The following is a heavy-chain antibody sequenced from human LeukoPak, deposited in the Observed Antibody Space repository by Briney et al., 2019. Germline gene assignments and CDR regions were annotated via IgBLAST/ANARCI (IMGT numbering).Heavy chain of an antibody. CDR3: ARVRGVAGAGIDY. D-gene: IGHD6-13*01. V-gene: IGHV3-7*01. CDR2: IKQDGSEK. J-gene: IGHJ4*02. Sequence: GGSLRLSCGVSGFTFSDYWMNWVRQAPGKGLEWVASIKQDGSEKSYVDSVKGRFTISRDNAKNSLYLQMNSLRAEDTAVYYCARVRGVAGAGIDYWGQGTLVTVSS. CDR1: GFTFSDYW.